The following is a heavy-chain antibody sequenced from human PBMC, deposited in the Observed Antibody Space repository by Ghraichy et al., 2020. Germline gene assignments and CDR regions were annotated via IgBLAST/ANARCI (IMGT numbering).Heavy chain of an antibody. V-gene: IGHV4-59*08. CDR3: ASSDITLVRGDVYYGMDV. CDR1: GGSTSSYY. J-gene: IGHJ6*02. CDR2: FYYSGST. D-gene: IGHD3-10*01. Sequence: SQTLSLTCTVSGGSTSSYYWSWIRQPPGKGLEWIGYFYYSGSTNYNPSLKSRVTISADTSKNQFSLKLSSVSAADTAVYYCASSDITLVRGDVYYGMDVWGQGTTVTVSS.